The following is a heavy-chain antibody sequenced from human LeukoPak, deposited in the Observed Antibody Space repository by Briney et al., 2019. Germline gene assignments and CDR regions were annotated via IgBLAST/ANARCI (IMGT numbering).Heavy chain of an antibody. V-gene: IGHV4-34*01. D-gene: IGHD3-10*01. CDR2: INHSGST. Sequence: PSETLSLTCAVYGGSFSGYYWSWIRQPPGKGLEWIGEINHSGSTNYNPSLKSRVTISVDTSKNQFSLKLGSVTAADTAVYYCARVGSGSYYNETYYYYGMDVWGQGTTVTVSS. CDR3: ARVGSGSYYNETYYYYGMDV. J-gene: IGHJ6*02. CDR1: GGSFSGYY.